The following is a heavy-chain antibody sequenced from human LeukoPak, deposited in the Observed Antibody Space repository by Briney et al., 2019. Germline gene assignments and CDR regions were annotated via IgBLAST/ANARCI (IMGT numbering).Heavy chain of an antibody. Sequence: GGSLRLSCAASGFTFGDYAMHWVRQAPGKGLEWVSGISWNSGSIGYADSVKGRFTIPRDNANNSLYLQMSSLRAEDTALYYCAKHSRDILTGCYDYWGQGTLVTVSS. CDR2: ISWNSGSI. V-gene: IGHV3-9*01. CDR3: AKHSRDILTGCYDY. CDR1: GFTFGDYA. D-gene: IGHD3-9*01. J-gene: IGHJ4*02.